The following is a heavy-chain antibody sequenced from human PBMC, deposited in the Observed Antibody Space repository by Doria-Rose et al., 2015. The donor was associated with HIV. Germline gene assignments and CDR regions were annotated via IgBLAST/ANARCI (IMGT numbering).Heavy chain of an antibody. J-gene: IGHJ4*02. V-gene: IGHV3-21*01. Sequence: VQLVQSGGGLVRPGGSLRLSCATSGFTFSSHRINWVRQAPGKGLESVSSISSTSAYINYADSVSGRYTISRNSARNSLYLQMDSLRAEDTAIYYCAAGVTLDYWGQGTLVTVSS. CDR1: GFTFSSHR. D-gene: IGHD3-10*01. CDR3: AAGVTLDY. CDR2: ISSTSAYI.